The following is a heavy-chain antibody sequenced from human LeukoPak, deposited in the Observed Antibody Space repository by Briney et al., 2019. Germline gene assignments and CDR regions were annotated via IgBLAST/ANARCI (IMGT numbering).Heavy chain of an antibody. D-gene: IGHD2-21*01. V-gene: IGHV1-18*01. J-gene: IGHJ4*02. Sequence: GASVKVSCKASGGTFTSYAISWVRQAPGQGLEWMGWISAYNGNTNYAQKLQGRVTMTTDTSTSTAYMELRSLRSDDTAVYYCARVRPRLPSRGEFDSWGQGTLVTGSS. CDR2: ISAYNGNT. CDR1: GGTFTSYA. CDR3: ARVRPRLPSRGEFDS.